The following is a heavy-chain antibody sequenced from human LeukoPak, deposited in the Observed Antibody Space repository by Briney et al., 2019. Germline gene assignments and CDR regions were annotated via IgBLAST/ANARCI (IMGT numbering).Heavy chain of an antibody. J-gene: IGHJ3*02. CDR2: IIPIFGTA. CDR1: GGTFSSYA. D-gene: IGHD2-8*01. Sequence: EASVKVSCKASGGTFSSYAISWVRQAPGQGLEWMGGIIPIFGTANYAQKFQGRVTITTDESTSTAYMELSSLRSEDTAVYYCAGLMGYGSDAFDIWGQGTMVTVSS. CDR3: AGLMGYGSDAFDI. V-gene: IGHV1-69*05.